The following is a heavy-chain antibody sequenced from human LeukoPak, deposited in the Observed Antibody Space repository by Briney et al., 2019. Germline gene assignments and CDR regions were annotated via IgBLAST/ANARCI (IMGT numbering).Heavy chain of an antibody. CDR1: GYTFTGYY. CDR2: INPNSGGT. V-gene: IGHV1-2*02. D-gene: IGHD1-26*01. Sequence: ASVKVSCKASGYTFTGYYMHWVRQAPGQGLEWMGWINPNSGGTNYAQKFQGRVTMTRDTSISTAYMELSRLRSDDTAVYYCARAGAYSGSYYTYDYWGQGTLVTVSS. CDR3: ARAGAYSGSYYTYDY. J-gene: IGHJ4*02.